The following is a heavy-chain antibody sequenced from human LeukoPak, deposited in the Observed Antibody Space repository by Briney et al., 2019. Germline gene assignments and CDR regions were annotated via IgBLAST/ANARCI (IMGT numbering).Heavy chain of an antibody. CDR1: GFTFSRYS. CDR2: ISSGSSTI. D-gene: IGHD1-1*01. CDR3: AKGLGWNDWRGNYFDY. J-gene: IGHJ4*02. V-gene: IGHV3-48*02. Sequence: PGGSLRLSCAASGFTFSRYSMNWVRQAPGKGLEWVSYISSGSSTIYYADSVKGRFTISRDNAKNSLYLQMNSLRDEDMALYYCAKGLGWNDWRGNYFDYWGQGTLVTVSS.